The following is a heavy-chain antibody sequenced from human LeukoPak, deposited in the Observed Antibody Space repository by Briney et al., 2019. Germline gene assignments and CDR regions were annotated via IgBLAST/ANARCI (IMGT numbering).Heavy chain of an antibody. CDR2: ISGSGDIT. D-gene: IGHD3-3*01. V-gene: IGHV3-23*01. CDR3: AKELRFLEWPQYNGWFDS. Sequence: GGSLRLSCAASGFNFRSYARSWVRQAPGKGLEWVSGISGSGDITNYADSVRGRFAISRDNSKNTVFLQMNSLRADDTAIYYCAKELRFLEWPQYNGWFDSWGQGILVSVST. J-gene: IGHJ5*01. CDR1: GFNFRSYA.